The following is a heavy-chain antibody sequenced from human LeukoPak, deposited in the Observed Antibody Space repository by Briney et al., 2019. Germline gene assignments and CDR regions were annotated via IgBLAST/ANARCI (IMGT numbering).Heavy chain of an antibody. V-gene: IGHV1-58*01. CDR3: ARDSVVVVPAAMPHAFDI. J-gene: IGHJ3*02. CDR1: GFSFSSSA. Sequence: GASVKVSCKASGFSFSSSAVQWVRQARGQRLEWIGWIVVGSGKTNYAQKFQERTSITRDMSASTVYMEMSSLRSEDTAVYYCARDSVVVVPAAMPHAFDIWGQGTMVTVSS. D-gene: IGHD2-2*01. CDR2: IVVGSGKT.